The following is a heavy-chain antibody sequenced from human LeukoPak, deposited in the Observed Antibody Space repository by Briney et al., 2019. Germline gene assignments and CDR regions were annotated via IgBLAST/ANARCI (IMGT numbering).Heavy chain of an antibody. D-gene: IGHD5-12*01. V-gene: IGHV1-69*04. J-gene: IGHJ4*02. CDR2: IIPILGIE. Sequence: ASVTVSFKSSAGTFSIYAISWVRQPPGQGLEWMGSIIPILGIENYAQKFQGRVTITADKSTSTAYMELSSLRSEDTAVYYCAEDHPSFSGYYSYYWGQGTMVTVSS. CDR3: AEDHPSFSGYYSYY. CDR1: AGTFSIYA.